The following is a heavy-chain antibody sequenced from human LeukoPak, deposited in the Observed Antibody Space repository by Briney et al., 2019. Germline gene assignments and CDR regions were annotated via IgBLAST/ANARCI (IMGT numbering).Heavy chain of an antibody. D-gene: IGHD1-26*01. J-gene: IGHJ4*02. V-gene: IGHV3-9*01. Sequence: PGGSLRLSCAACGFTFDDYAMHWVRQAPGKGLEWVSGISWNSGSIGYADSVKGRFTISRDNAKNSLYLQMNSLRAEDTALYYCAKDFLNSGSYSYLFDYWGQGTLVTVSS. CDR1: GFTFDDYA. CDR2: ISWNSGSI. CDR3: AKDFLNSGSYSYLFDY.